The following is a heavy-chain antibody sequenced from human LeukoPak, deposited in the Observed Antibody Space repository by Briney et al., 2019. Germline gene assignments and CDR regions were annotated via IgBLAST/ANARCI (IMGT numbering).Heavy chain of an antibody. J-gene: IGHJ5*02. Sequence: GASVKVSCKASGYTFTGYYVHWVRQAPGQGLEWMGWINPKSGATNFAQRFQDRVTMTRDTSISTVYMDLSGLRSDDTAVYYCARVLWSGHDNNWLDPWGQGTLVTVSS. CDR3: ARVLWSGHDNNWLDP. CDR2: INPKSGAT. D-gene: IGHD5-12*01. V-gene: IGHV1-2*02. CDR1: GYTFTGYY.